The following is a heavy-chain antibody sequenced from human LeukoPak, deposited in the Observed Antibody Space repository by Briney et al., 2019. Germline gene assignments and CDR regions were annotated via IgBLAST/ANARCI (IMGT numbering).Heavy chain of an antibody. J-gene: IGHJ4*02. D-gene: IGHD6-19*01. CDR2: IYHSGST. Sequence: SETLSLTCAVSGYSISSGYYWGWIRQPPGKGLEWIGSIYHSGSTYYNPFLKSRVTISVDTSKNQFSLKLSSVTAADTAVYYCARDGIAVAGTIFDYWGQGTLVTVSS. CDR1: GYSISSGYY. V-gene: IGHV4-38-2*02. CDR3: ARDGIAVAGTIFDY.